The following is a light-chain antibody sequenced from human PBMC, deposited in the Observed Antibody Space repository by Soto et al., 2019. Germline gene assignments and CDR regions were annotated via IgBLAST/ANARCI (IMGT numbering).Light chain of an antibody. Sequence: DIQMTQSPSTLSASLGARVTITCRASQTISNWLAWYQQKPGKAPKLLIYEASSLESGVPSRFSGSGSGTDFTLTISSLQPDDFATYYCQQYNSYSRTFGQGTKVDIK. J-gene: IGKJ1*01. CDR3: QQYNSYSRT. CDR2: EAS. CDR1: QTISNW. V-gene: IGKV1-5*03.